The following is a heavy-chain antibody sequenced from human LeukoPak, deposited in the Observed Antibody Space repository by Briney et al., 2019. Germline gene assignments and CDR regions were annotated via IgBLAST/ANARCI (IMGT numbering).Heavy chain of an antibody. Sequence: GGSLRLSCAASGFTFSSYAMHWVRQAPGKGLEWVAVISYDGSNKYYADSVKGRFTISRDKSKNTLYLQMNSLRAEDTAVYYCARAAWDYYDSSGYYYDYWGQGTLVTVSS. J-gene: IGHJ4*02. CDR2: ISYDGSNK. CDR1: GFTFSSYA. CDR3: ARAAWDYYDSSGYYYDY. V-gene: IGHV3-30-3*01. D-gene: IGHD3-22*01.